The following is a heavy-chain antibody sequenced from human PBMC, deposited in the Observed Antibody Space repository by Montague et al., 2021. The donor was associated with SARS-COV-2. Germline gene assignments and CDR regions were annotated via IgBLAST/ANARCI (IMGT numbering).Heavy chain of an antibody. V-gene: IGHV4-59*13. J-gene: IGHJ2*01. D-gene: IGHD2-21*01. CDR3: ARRGGGEVFARFMYWYFDV. CDR2: IYYSGSVTT. Sequence: SETLSLTCSVSGGSINNYYWGWVRQSPGKGLEWIGYIYYSGSVTTSYNPSLKSRVSISVDTSENQFSLTLTSVTAADTAAYYCARRGGGEVFARFMYWYFDVWGRGSLVTVSS. CDR1: GGSINNYY.